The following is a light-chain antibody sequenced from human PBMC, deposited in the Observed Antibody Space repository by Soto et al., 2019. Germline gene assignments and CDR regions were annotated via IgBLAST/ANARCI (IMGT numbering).Light chain of an antibody. CDR1: SSNIGSNT. J-gene: IGLJ3*02. CDR3: AAWDDSLNGFWV. V-gene: IGLV1-44*01. Sequence: QSVLTQPPSASGTPGQRVTISCSGSSSNIGSNTVNWYQQLPGTAPKLLIYSNNQRPSGVPARFSGAKSGNSASLAISGLQSEDEADYYCAAWDDSLNGFWVFGGGTKLTVL. CDR2: SNN.